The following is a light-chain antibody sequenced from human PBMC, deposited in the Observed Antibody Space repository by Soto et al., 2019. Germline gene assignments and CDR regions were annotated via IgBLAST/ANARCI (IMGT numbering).Light chain of an antibody. J-gene: IGLJ7*01. CDR3: QSYDSSLSGAV. V-gene: IGLV1-40*01. CDR2: GNS. CDR1: SSNIGAGYD. Sequence: QSVLTQPPSVSGAPGQRVTISCTGSSSNIGAGYDVHWYQQLPGTAPNLLIYGNSNRPSGVPDRFSGSKPGTSASLAITGRQAEDEADYHCQSYDSSLSGAVFGGGTQLTV.